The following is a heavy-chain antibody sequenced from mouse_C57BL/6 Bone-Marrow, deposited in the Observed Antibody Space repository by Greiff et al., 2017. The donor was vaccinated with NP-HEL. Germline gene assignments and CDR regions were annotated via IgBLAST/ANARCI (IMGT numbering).Heavy chain of an antibody. V-gene: IGHV1-55*01. Sequence: VQLQQPGAELVKPGASVKMSCKASGYTFTSYCITWVKQRPGQGLEWIGDIYPGSGSTNYNEKFKSKATVTVDTSSSTAYMQLSSLTSEDSAVYYCARDYGSKYYYAMDYWGQGTSVTVSS. CDR1: GYTFTSYC. CDR2: IYPGSGST. J-gene: IGHJ4*01. D-gene: IGHD1-1*01. CDR3: ARDYGSKYYYAMDY.